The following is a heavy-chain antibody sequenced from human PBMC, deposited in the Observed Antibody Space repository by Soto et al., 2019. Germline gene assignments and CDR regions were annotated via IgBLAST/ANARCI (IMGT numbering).Heavy chain of an antibody. D-gene: IGHD3-22*01. V-gene: IGHV3-72*01. J-gene: IGHJ4*02. CDR2: TRNKASSYTT. Sequence: EVQLVESGGGLVQPGGSLRLSCAASGFSFSDYYINWVRQAPGKGLEWVGRTRNKASSYTTDYAAFVKGRFTISRDDSKNLIYLQMNILKTEDTAVYYCAREGSSSGPDYEYWGQGTLVTVSS. CDR1: GFSFSDYY. CDR3: AREGSSSGPDYEY.